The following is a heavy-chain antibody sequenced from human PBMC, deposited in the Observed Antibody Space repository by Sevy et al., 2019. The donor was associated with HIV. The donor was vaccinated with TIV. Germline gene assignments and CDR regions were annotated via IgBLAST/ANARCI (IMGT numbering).Heavy chain of an antibody. CDR2: ISSNGLST. CDR1: GFRFDYYA. Sequence: GGSLRLSCAVSGFRFDYYAMTWVRQAPGKGLEWVSTISSNGLSTYYTDSVKGRFTIFRDNFKNTLYLQMNSLSVEDTAVYFCANDVPRDFWSAYSPGYFDYWGQGSLVTVSS. D-gene: IGHD3-3*01. J-gene: IGHJ4*02. V-gene: IGHV3-23*01. CDR3: ANDVPRDFWSAYSPGYFDY.